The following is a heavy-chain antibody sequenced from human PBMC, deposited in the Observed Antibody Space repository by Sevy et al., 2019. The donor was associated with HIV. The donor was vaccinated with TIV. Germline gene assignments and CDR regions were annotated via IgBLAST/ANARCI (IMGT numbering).Heavy chain of an antibody. Sequence: GGSLRLSCAASGFIFSDYAMSWVRQAPGKGLEWVSSISGGDDSTYYADSVKGRFTVSSDNSKNTLYLQMNTLRAEDTALYYCAKFGDYYDSGGYYWYFDFWGRGTLVTVS. D-gene: IGHD3-22*01. CDR1: GFIFSDYA. CDR3: AKFGDYYDSGGYYWYFDF. V-gene: IGHV3-23*01. CDR2: ISGGDDST. J-gene: IGHJ2*01.